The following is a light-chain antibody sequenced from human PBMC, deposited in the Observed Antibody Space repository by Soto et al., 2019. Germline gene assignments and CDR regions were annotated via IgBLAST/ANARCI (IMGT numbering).Light chain of an antibody. Sequence: EIVLTQSPGILSLSPGQRATLSCRASQSISSTYLGWYQQKPGQAPRLLIYGASSRATGIPDRFSGSGSRTDFTLTISTLEPEDFAVYYCQQFGSSPLYTFGQGTKLEIK. CDR3: QQFGSSPLYT. CDR1: QSISSTY. CDR2: GAS. J-gene: IGKJ2*01. V-gene: IGKV3-20*01.